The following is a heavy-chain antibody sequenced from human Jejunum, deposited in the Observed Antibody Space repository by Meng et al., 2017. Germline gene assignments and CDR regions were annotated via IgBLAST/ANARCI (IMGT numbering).Heavy chain of an antibody. CDR3: ATEPYVKSGSGAFDF. V-gene: IGHV3-30*02. CDR2: IWHNGAYR. Sequence: GESLKISCVTSGIVFSDYGMHWVRQAPGKGLEWVASIWHNGAYRFHEESVTGRFTISRDNSKDTLYLQMSSLRADDTAVYYCATEPYVKSGSGAFDFWGQGTVVTVSS. J-gene: IGHJ3*01. D-gene: IGHD3-10*01. CDR1: GIVFSDYG.